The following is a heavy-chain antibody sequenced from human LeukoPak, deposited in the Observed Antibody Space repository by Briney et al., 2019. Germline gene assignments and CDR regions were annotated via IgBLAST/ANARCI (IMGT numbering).Heavy chain of an antibody. V-gene: IGHV4-39*07. Sequence: PSETLSLTCTVSGGSISSSSYYWGWIRQPPGKGLEWIGSIYYSGSTNYNPSLKSRVTISVDTSKNQFSLKLSSVTAADTAVYYCARGRAGRIQLWLKSPNFDYWGQGTLVTVSS. CDR3: ARGRAGRIQLWLKSPNFDY. CDR1: GGSISSSSYY. CDR2: IYYSGST. D-gene: IGHD5-18*01. J-gene: IGHJ4*02.